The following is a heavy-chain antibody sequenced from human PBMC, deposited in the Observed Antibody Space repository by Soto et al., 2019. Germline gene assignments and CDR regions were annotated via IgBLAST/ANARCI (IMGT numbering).Heavy chain of an antibody. J-gene: IGHJ4*02. D-gene: IGHD1-26*01. Sequence: QVQLQESGPGLVKPSGTLSLTCAVSGGSISSSNWWSWVRQPPGKGLEWIGEIYHSGSTNYNPSLQSRVTISVDKAKTQCSLKLSSVTAADTAVYYCARYPGGSEPRFDYWGQGTLVTVSS. CDR2: IYHSGST. V-gene: IGHV4-4*02. CDR1: GGSISSSNW. CDR3: ARYPGGSEPRFDY.